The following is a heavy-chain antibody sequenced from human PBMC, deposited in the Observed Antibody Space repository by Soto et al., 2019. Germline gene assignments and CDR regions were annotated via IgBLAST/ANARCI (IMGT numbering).Heavy chain of an antibody. V-gene: IGHV3-30*04. J-gene: IGHJ4*02. CDR1: GYGFSNYT. CDR2: LSSDGRYN. Sequence: QVELVESGGGVVQPGRSLRLSCAASGYGFSNYTMHWVRQAPGKGLEWVAILSSDGRYNYHADSVVGRFTISRDNSKNTLYLYLNDLRPEDTAMYYCARVKEMQLLPTPSHFGYWGQGTLVTVSS. CDR3: ARVKEMQLLPTPSHFGY. D-gene: IGHD2-2*01.